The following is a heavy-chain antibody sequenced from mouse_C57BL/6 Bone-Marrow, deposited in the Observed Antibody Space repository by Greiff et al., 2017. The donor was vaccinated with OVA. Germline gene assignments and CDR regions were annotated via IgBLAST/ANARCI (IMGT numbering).Heavy chain of an antibody. CDR1: GFNIKDYD. V-gene: IGHV14-4*01. Sequence: VQVQQSGAELVRPGASVKLSCTASGFNIKDYDMHWVKQRPEKGLEWIGWIDPENGDTEYASKVQGKATISADTSSNTAYLQLSSLTSEGTAVYYCTSPACFGSTYFYFGVSGTAPTVTFSS. J-gene: IGHJ1*03. CDR3: TSPACFGSTYFYFGV. D-gene: IGHD1-1*01. CDR2: IDPENGDT.